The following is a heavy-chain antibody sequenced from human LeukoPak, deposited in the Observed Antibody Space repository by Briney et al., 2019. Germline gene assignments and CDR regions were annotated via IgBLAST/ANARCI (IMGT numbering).Heavy chain of an antibody. CDR3: AREGELELKHFDY. CDR2: INPNSGGT. J-gene: IGHJ4*02. Sequence: ASVKVSCKASGYTFTGYYMHWVRQAPGQGLEWMGWINPNSGGTNYAQKFQGRDTMTRDTSISTAYMELSRLRSDDTAVYYCAREGELELKHFDYWGQGTLVTVSS. V-gene: IGHV1-2*02. CDR1: GYTFTGYY. D-gene: IGHD1-7*01.